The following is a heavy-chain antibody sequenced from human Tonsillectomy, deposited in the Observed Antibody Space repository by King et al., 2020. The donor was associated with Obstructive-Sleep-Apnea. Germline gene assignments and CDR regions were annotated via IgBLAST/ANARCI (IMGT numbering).Heavy chain of an antibody. Sequence: VQLQESGPGLVKPSGTLSLTCAVSGVSVRITNWWSWVRHPPGKGLEWIGEIYHSGDTNYNPSLKSRGTISIDKSKNQFSVRLTSVTAADTAVYYWARVDGSHSGEFFDNWGQGTLVAVSS. D-gene: IGHD3-16*01. CDR3: ARVDGSHSGEFFDN. CDR1: GVSVRITNW. J-gene: IGHJ4*02. V-gene: IGHV4-4*02. CDR2: IYHSGDT.